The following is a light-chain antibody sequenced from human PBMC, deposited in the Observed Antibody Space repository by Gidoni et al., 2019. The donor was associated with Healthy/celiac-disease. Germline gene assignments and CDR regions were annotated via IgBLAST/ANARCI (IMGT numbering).Light chain of an antibody. V-gene: IGKV3-20*01. CDR2: AAS. Sequence: EIVLTQSPGTLSLSPGERANLSCRASQSVSSYLAWYQQKPGQAPLLLIYAASNRATGIPDRFSGSGSGTDFTLTISILEPDDFAVYYCQQYLSFWTFGQGTKVEIK. CDR3: QQYLSFWT. J-gene: IGKJ1*01. CDR1: QSVSSY.